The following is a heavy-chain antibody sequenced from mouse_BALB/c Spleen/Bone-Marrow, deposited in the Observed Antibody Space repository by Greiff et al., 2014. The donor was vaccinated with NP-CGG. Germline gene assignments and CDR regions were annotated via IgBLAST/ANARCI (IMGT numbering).Heavy chain of an antibody. CDR2: ISSGSSTI. D-gene: IGHD2-14*01. J-gene: IGHJ2*01. CDR1: GFTFSRFG. CDR3: ARGGYRYDFDY. V-gene: IGHV5-17*02. Sequence: EVQGVESGGGLVQPGGSRKLSCAASGFTFSRFGMHWVRQAPEKGLEWVAYISSGSSTIYYADIVKGRFTISRDNPKNTLFLQMTSLRSEDTAMYYCARGGYRYDFDYWGQGTTLTVSS.